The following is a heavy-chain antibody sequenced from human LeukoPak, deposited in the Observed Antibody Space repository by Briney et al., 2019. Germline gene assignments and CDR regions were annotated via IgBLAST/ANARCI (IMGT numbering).Heavy chain of an antibody. D-gene: IGHD2-2*01. CDR1: GGSFSGYY. CDR2: INHSGST. Sequence: SSETLSLTCAVYGGSFSGYYWSWIRRPPGKGLEWIGEINHSGSTNYNPSLKSRVTISVDTSKNQFSLKLSSVTAADTAVYYCARGDCSSTSCPPDYWGQGTLVTVSS. J-gene: IGHJ4*02. CDR3: ARGDCSSTSCPPDY. V-gene: IGHV4-34*01.